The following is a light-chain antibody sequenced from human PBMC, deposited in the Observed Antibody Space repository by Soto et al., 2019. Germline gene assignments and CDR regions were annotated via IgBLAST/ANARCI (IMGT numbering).Light chain of an antibody. CDR2: GAS. CDR3: QQYGRSPPWT. V-gene: IGKV3-20*01. CDR1: HSVSSSY. J-gene: IGKJ1*01. Sequence: EIGLTQSPGTLSLSPGERATLSCRASHSVSSSYLAWYQQKPGQAPRLLISGASSRATCIPDRFSGSGYGIDINLTISRLEPEDFAVYYWQQYGRSPPWTFGQGTKVEIK.